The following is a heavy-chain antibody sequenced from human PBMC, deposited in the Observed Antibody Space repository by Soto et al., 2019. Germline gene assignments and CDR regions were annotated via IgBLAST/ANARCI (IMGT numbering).Heavy chain of an antibody. CDR2: IWYDGSNK. Sequence: GGSLRLSCAASGFTFSSYGMHWVRQAPGKGLEWVAVIWYDGSNKYYADSVKGRFTISRDNSKNTLYLQMNSLRAEDTAVYYCARDYYKYYDSSGYHFDYWGQGALVTVSS. CDR1: GFTFSSYG. J-gene: IGHJ4*02. CDR3: ARDYYKYYDSSGYHFDY. D-gene: IGHD3-22*01. V-gene: IGHV3-33*01.